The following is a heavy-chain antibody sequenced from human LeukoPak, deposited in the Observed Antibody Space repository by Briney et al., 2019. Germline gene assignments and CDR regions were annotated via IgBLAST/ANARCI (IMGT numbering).Heavy chain of an antibody. CDR1: GGSISSYY. D-gene: IGHD6-19*01. CDR3: VRDHLAVAGMRLAWFDP. J-gene: IGHJ5*02. CDR2: IDTSGGT. V-gene: IGHV4-4*08. Sequence: SETLSLTCTVSGGSISSYYWSWIRQPPGKGLEWIGHIDTSGGTNYNPSLKSRVTISVDTSKNQFSLELSSVTAADTAVYYCVRDHLAVAGMRLAWFDPWGQGTVVTVSS.